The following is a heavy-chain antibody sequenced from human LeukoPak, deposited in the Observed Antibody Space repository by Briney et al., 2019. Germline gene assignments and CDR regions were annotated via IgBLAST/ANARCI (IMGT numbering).Heavy chain of an antibody. CDR1: GFTFSSYG. V-gene: IGHV3-30*18. CDR3: AKDGTTVVTQSAFDY. J-gene: IGHJ4*02. Sequence: PGRSLRLSCAASGFTFSSYGMHWVRQAPGKGLEWVAVISYDGSNKYYADSVKGRFTISRDNSKNTLYLQMNSLRAEDTAVYYCAKDGTTVVTQSAFDYWGQGTLVTVSS. D-gene: IGHD4-23*01. CDR2: ISYDGSNK.